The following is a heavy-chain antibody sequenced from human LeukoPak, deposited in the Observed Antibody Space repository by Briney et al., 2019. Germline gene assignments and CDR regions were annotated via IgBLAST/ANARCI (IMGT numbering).Heavy chain of an antibody. Sequence: SETLSLTCTVSGYSISTDYSWGWIRQPPGKGLEWIGTIYRSGSTYYNPSLKSRVTISVDTSKNQFSLKLSSVTAADTAVYYCARVRGYSSLNAFDIWGQGTMVTVSS. CDR2: IYRSGST. J-gene: IGHJ3*02. D-gene: IGHD6-13*01. V-gene: IGHV4-38-2*02. CDR3: ARVRGYSSLNAFDI. CDR1: GYSISTDYS.